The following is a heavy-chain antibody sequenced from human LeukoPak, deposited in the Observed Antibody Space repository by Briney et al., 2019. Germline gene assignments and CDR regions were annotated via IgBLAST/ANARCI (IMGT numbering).Heavy chain of an antibody. D-gene: IGHD3-22*01. CDR2: IGNGADT. V-gene: IGHV3-13*01. CDR1: GFSFSSYD. J-gene: IGHJ2*01. Sequence: GGSLRLSCAASGFSFSSYDMPWVRQVPGGGLEWVSCIGNGADTHYAASVKGRFTISRENAKNSFFLQMNSLRAGDTAVYFCARGFDYYGSSAYYRNYYFDLWGRGTLVTVSS. CDR3: ARGFDYYGSSAYYRNYYFDL.